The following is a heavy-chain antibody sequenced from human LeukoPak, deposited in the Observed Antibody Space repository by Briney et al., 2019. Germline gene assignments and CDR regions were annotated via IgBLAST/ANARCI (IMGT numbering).Heavy chain of an antibody. CDR1: GFTFTTYS. CDR2: IDNSGTYI. V-gene: IGHV3-21*01. D-gene: IGHD1-26*01. J-gene: IGHJ4*02. CDR3: AKDRGSYFNEYYFDY. Sequence: AGGSLRLSCTASGFTFTTYSMDWVRQAPGKGLEWVSSIDNSGTYIYYADSVKGRFTISRDNSKNSLYLQMNSLRAEDTAVYYCAKDRGSYFNEYYFDYWGQGTLVTVSS.